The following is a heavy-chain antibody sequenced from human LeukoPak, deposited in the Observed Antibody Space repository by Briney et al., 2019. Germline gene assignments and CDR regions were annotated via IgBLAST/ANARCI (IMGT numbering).Heavy chain of an antibody. CDR1: GGSISSSDW. Sequence: SETLSLTCAVSGGSISSSDWWSWVRQPPGKGLEWLGEIYHGGTTNYNPSLKSRVTISVDKSKNQFSLKLSSVTAADTAVYYCARGEQELVYFDYWGQGTLVTVSS. V-gene: IGHV4-4*02. J-gene: IGHJ4*02. CDR3: ARGEQELVYFDY. D-gene: IGHD6-13*01. CDR2: IYHGGTT.